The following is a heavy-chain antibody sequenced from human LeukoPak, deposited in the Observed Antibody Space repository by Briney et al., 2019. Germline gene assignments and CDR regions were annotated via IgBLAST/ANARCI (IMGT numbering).Heavy chain of an antibody. D-gene: IGHD3-22*01. J-gene: IGHJ4*02. CDR1: GFTFSSYA. CDR3: AKETMIVPNHGPNFDY. V-gene: IGHV3-23*01. CDR2: ISGSGGST. Sequence: PGGSLRLSCAASGFTFSSYAMSWVRQAPGKGLEWVSAISGSGGSTYYADSVKGRFTISRDNSKNTLYLQMNSLRAEDTAVYYCAKETMIVPNHGPNFDYWGQGTLVTVSS.